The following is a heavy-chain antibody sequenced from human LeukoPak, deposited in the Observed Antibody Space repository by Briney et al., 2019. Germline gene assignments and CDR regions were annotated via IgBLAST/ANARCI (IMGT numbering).Heavy chain of an antibody. CDR2: ISAGGGSR. J-gene: IGHJ4*02. CDR1: GFTFSSYA. V-gene: IGHV3-23*01. Sequence: GGSLRLSCAASGFTFSSYAMSWVRPAPGKGLEWVSAISAGGGSRYYADSVKGRFTISRDNSNNTLFLQMNSLRAEDTAIFYCAKVVTRGSYYFDYWGQGTLVTVSS. D-gene: IGHD3-10*01. CDR3: AKVVTRGSYYFDY.